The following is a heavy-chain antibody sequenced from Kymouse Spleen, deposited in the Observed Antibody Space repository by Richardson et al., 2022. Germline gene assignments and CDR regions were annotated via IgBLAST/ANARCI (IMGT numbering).Heavy chain of an antibody. V-gene: IGHV3-48*02. CDR3: ARETGTTGYYGSGSYYLYNWFDP. J-gene: IGHJ5*02. Sequence: EVQLVESGGGLVQPGGSLRLSCAASGFTFSSYSMNWVRQAPGKGLEWVSYISSSSSTIYYADSVKGRFTISRDNAKNSLYLQMNSLRDEDTAVYYCARETGTTGYYGSGSYYLYNWFDPWGQGTLVTVSS. CDR1: GFTFSSYS. D-gene: IGHD3-10*01. CDR2: ISSSSSTI.